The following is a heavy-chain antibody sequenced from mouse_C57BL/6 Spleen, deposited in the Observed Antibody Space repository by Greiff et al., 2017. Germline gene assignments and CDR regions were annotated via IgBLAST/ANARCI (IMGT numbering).Heavy chain of an antibody. CDR1: GYTFTSYW. CDR2: IHPNSGST. D-gene: IGHD1-1*01. V-gene: IGHV1-64*01. J-gene: IGHJ1*03. Sequence: QVQLQQPGAELVKPGASVKLSCKASGYTFTSYWMHWVKQRPGQGLEWIGMIHPNSGSTNYNEKFKSKATLTVDKSSSTAYMQLSSLTSEDSAVYYCARSRYYVSSYLWYFDVWGTGTTVTVSS. CDR3: ARSRYYVSSYLWYFDV.